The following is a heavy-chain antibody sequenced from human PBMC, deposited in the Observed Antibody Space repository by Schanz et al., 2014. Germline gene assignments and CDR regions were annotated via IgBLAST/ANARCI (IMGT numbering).Heavy chain of an antibody. CDR3: AREGEWGYDPPRH. J-gene: IGHJ4*02. V-gene: IGHV1-2*06. Sequence: QVQLVQSGAEVKKPGASVKVSCKASGYTFTGYHMHWVRQAPGQGLEWMGRINPNSGAANYAQKFQGRVTMTRDTSISTAYMELSRLRSDDTAVYYCAREGEWGYDPPRHWGQGTLVTVSS. D-gene: IGHD5-12*01. CDR1: GYTFTGYH. CDR2: INPNSGAA.